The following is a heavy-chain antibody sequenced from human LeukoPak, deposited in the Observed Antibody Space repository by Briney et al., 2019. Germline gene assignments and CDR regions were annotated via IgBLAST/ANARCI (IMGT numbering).Heavy chain of an antibody. J-gene: IGHJ5*02. D-gene: IGHD2-15*01. CDR2: IYYSGST. CDR3: ARGYCSGGSCYKNWFDP. CDR1: GGSISSYY. Sequence: SETLSLTCTVSGGSISSYYWSWIRQPPGKGLEWIGYIYYSGSTNYNPSLKSRVSISVDTSKNQFSLKLSSVTAADTAVYYCARGYCSGGSCYKNWFDPWGQGTLVTLSS. V-gene: IGHV4-59*08.